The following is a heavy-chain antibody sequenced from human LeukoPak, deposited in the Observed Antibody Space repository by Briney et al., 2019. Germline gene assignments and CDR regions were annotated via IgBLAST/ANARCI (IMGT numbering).Heavy chain of an antibody. CDR2: IYCGDSET. V-gene: IGHV5-51*01. D-gene: IGHD3-3*01. CDR1: GYSFSNNW. J-gene: IGHJ6*03. Sequence: GESLKISCKGSGYSFSNNWIGWVRQMPGKGLEWMGVIYCGDSETRYNPSFQGQVTMSADKSISTAYLQWSSLKASDTAMYYCARGYYDFWSGYYYYYMDVWGKGTTVTVSS. CDR3: ARGYYDFWSGYYYYYMDV.